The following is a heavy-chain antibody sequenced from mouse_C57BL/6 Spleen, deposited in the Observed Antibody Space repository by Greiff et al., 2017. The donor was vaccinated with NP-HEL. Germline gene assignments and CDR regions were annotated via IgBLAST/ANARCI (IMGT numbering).Heavy chain of an antibody. J-gene: IGHJ2*01. CDR1: GYTFTSYW. D-gene: IGHD1-1*01. CDR3: ARGGDYYGSRD. V-gene: IGHV1-69*01. CDR2: IDPSDSYT. Sequence: QVQLQQPGAELVMPGASVKLSCKASGYTFTSYWMHWVKQRPGQGLEWIGEIDPSDSYTNYSQKFKGKSTLTVDKSYSTAYMQLSSLTSEDSAVYYCARGGDYYGSRDWGQGTTLTVSS.